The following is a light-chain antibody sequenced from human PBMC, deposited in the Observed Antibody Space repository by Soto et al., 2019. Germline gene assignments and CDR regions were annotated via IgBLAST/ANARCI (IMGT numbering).Light chain of an antibody. J-gene: IGLJ3*02. CDR1: KIGSES. Sequence: SYELTQPPSVSVAPRQTARIACGGNKIGSESVHWYQQKPGQAPVVVVYDDTDRPSGIPERFSGSNSGNTATLTISRVEAGDEADYYCQVWDSSRIRPVFGGGTKVTVL. V-gene: IGLV3-21*02. CDR3: QVWDSSRIRPV. CDR2: DDT.